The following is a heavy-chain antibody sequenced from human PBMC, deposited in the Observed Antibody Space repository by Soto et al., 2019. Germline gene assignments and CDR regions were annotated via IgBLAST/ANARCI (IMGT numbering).Heavy chain of an antibody. J-gene: IGHJ5*02. CDR1: GGSISSGGYY. Sequence: PSETLSLTCTFSGGSISSGGYYWSWIRQHPGKGLEWIGYIYYSGSTYYNPSLKSRVTISVDTSKNQFSLKLSSVTAADTAVYYCAKGSGSDLRNWFDPWGQGTLVTVSS. V-gene: IGHV4-31*03. CDR2: IYYSGST. D-gene: IGHD3-10*01. CDR3: AKGSGSDLRNWFDP.